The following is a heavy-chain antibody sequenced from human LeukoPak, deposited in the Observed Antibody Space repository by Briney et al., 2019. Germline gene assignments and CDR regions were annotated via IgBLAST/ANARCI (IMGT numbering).Heavy chain of an antibody. CDR2: ISYDGSNK. CDR3: ARDPDSSGWYYFDY. CDR1: GFTFSSYD. D-gene: IGHD6-19*01. J-gene: IGHJ4*02. Sequence: GGSLRLSCAASGFTFSSYDMHWVRQAPGKGLEWVAVISYDGSNKYYADSVKGRFTISRDNSKNTLYLQMNSLRAEDTAVYYCARDPDSSGWYYFDYWGQGTLVTVSS. V-gene: IGHV3-30-3*01.